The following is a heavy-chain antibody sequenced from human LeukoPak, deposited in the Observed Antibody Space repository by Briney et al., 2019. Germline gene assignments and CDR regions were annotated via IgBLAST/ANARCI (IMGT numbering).Heavy chain of an antibody. CDR1: GGSISSGTYY. J-gene: IGHJ3*02. D-gene: IGHD3-22*01. CDR2: IYYSGST. CDR3: ARDLDISGYYLDAFDI. V-gene: IGHV4-31*03. Sequence: SQTLSLTCTVSGGSISSGTYYWNWIRQHPGKGLEWIGNIYYSGSTYYNPSLKSRVTISLDTSKNQFSLNLSSVTAADTAVYYCARDLDISGYYLDAFDIWGQGTMVIVSS.